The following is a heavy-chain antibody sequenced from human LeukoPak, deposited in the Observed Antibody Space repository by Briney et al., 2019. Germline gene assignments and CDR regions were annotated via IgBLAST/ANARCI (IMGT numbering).Heavy chain of an antibody. CDR2: INHSGST. CDR1: GGSISSGGYY. J-gene: IGHJ4*02. Sequence: SETLSLTCTVSGGSISSGGYYWSWIRQPPGKGLEWIGEINHSGSTNYNPSLKSRVTISVDTSKNQFSLKLSSVTAADTAVYYCASVSGSYWGGYYFDYWGQGTLVTVSS. D-gene: IGHD1-26*01. CDR3: ASVSGSYWGGYYFDY. V-gene: IGHV4-39*07.